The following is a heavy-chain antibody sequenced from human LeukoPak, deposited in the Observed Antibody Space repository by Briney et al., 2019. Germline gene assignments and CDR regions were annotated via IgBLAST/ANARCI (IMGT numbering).Heavy chain of an antibody. V-gene: IGHV4-34*01. CDR2: INHSGST. D-gene: IGHD1-26*01. Sequence: SETLSLTCAVYGGSFSGYYWSWIRQPPGKGLEWIGEINHSGSTNYNPSLKSRVTISVDTSKNQFSLKLSSVTAADTAVYYCAPRGGSYFLRHWGQGTLVTVSS. CDR1: GGSFSGYY. J-gene: IGHJ1*01. CDR3: APRGGSYFLRH.